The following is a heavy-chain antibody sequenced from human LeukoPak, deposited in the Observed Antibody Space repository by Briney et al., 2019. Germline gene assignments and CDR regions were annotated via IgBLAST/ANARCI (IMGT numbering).Heavy chain of an antibody. D-gene: IGHD2-8*01. CDR3: ARFAPPRVYTRWFDP. Sequence: SETLSLTCAVSGGSISSSNWWSWVRQPPGKGLEWIGEIYHSGSTNYNPSLKSRVTISVDKSKNQFSPKLSSVTAADTAVYYCARFAPPRVYTRWFDPWGQGTLVTVSS. CDR1: GGSISSSNW. J-gene: IGHJ5*02. V-gene: IGHV4-4*02. CDR2: IYHSGST.